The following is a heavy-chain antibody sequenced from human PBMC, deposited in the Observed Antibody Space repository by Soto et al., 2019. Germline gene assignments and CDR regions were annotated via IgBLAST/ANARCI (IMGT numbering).Heavy chain of an antibody. CDR1: GFTVSSNY. D-gene: IGHD3-22*01. V-gene: IGHV3-53*01. Sequence: HPGGSLRLSCAASGFTVSSNYMSWVRQAPGKGLEWVSVIYSGGSTYYADSVKGRFTISRDNSKNTLYLQMNSLRAEDTAVYYCARGLGRGYYDTSGYFHLDYWGQGTLVTVSS. CDR2: IYSGGST. CDR3: ARGLGRGYYDTSGYFHLDY. J-gene: IGHJ4*02.